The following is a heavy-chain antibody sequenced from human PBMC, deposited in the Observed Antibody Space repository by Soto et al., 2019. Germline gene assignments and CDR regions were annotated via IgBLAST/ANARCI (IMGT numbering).Heavy chain of an antibody. V-gene: IGHV4-34*01. CDR1: GGSFSGYY. J-gene: IGHJ4*02. Sequence: PSETLSLTCAVYGGSFSGYYWSWIRQPPGKGLEWIGEINHSGSTNYNPSLKSRVTISVDTSKNQFSLKLSSVTAADTAVYYCAREDSSGYIDYWGQGTLVTVSS. CDR2: INHSGST. D-gene: IGHD6-19*01. CDR3: AREDSSGYIDY.